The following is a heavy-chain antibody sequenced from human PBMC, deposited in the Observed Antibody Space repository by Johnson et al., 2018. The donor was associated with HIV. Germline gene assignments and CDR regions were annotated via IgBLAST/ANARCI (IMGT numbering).Heavy chain of an antibody. J-gene: IGHJ3*02. V-gene: IGHV3-30-3*01. CDR3: ARGGLGDYVVAFDI. D-gene: IGHD4-17*01. CDR1: GFTFSSYA. Sequence: QVQLVESGGVLVLPGGSLRLSCAASGFTFSSYAMHWVRQAPGKGLEWVAVISYDGSNKYYADSVKGRFTISRDNSKNTLYLQMNSLRAEDTAVYYCARGGLGDYVVAFDIWGQGTMVTVSS. CDR2: ISYDGSNK.